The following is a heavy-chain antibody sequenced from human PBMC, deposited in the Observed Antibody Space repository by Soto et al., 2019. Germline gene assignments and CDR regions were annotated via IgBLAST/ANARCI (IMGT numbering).Heavy chain of an antibody. Sequence: XXTKCLPYTVSGGYIRSGGYYWSSIRQPPGKGREWIGYIYHRGSTYYHPSLNSQVTISVDTSNNQFSMKLSSVTAADTAVYYCARERPDGSRLDPWGQGTLVTVSS. CDR3: ARERPDGSRLDP. D-gene: IGHD6-13*01. CDR1: GGYIRSGGYY. CDR2: IYHRGST. V-gene: IGHV4-30-4*01. J-gene: IGHJ5*02.